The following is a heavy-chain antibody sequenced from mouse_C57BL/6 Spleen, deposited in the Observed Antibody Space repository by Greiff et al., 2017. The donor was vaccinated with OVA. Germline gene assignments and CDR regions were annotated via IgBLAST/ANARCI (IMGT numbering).Heavy chain of an antibody. CDR1: GFTFSDYG. V-gene: IGHV5-17*01. CDR2: ISRGSSTI. J-gene: IGHJ4*01. CDR3: AVYDGYYGAMDY. Sequence: EVQLVESGGGLVKPGGSLKLSCAASGFTFSDYGMHWVRQAPEKGLEWVAYISRGSSTIYYADTVKGRFTISRDNAKNTPFLQMTSLRSEDTAMYCCAVYDGYYGAMDYWGQGTSVTVSS. D-gene: IGHD2-3*01.